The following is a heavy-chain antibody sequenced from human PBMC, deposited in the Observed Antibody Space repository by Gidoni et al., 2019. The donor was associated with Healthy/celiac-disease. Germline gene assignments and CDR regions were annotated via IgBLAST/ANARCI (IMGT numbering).Heavy chain of an antibody. CDR3: ARDRGAGYYDSSGYSYYFDY. CDR2: IIPIFGTA. D-gene: IGHD3-22*01. V-gene: IGHV1-69*01. CDR1: GGTFSSYA. Sequence: QVQLVQSGAEVKKPGSSVKVSCKASGGTFSSYAISWVRQAPGQGLEWMGGIIPIFGTANYAQKFQGRVTITADESTSTAYMELSSLRSEDTAVYYCARDRGAGYYDSSGYSYYFDYWGQGTLVTVSS. J-gene: IGHJ4*02.